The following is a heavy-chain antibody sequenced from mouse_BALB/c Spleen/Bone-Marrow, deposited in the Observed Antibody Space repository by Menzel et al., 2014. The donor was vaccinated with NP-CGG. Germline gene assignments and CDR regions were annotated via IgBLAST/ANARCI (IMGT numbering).Heavy chain of an antibody. CDR1: GFAFSSYD. CDR2: ISSGGGST. J-gene: IGHJ3*01. Sequence: VQLQQSGGGLVKPGGSLKLSCAASGFAFSSYDMSWVRQTPEKRLEWVAYISSGGGSTYYSDTVKGRFAISRDNAKNPLYLEMSSLKSEDTARYYCARHMIRGFAYWGQGTLVTVSA. D-gene: IGHD2-4*01. CDR3: ARHMIRGFAY. V-gene: IGHV5-12-1*01.